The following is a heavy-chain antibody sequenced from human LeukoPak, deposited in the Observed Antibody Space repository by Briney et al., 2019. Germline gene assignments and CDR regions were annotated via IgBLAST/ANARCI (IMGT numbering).Heavy chain of an antibody. D-gene: IGHD6-25*01. CDR2: ISAHSGNT. J-gene: IGHJ4*02. CDR1: GYMFTTYG. CDR3: ARDLSSGGWTLEFDY. V-gene: IGHV1-18*04. Sequence: ASVKVSCKTSGYMFTTYGITWVRHAPGQGLQWMGWISAHSGNTKYAEKFQGRVTLTTDTSTSTAYLELGSLTSDDTAVYYCARDLSSGGWTLEFDYWGQGTQVTVAS.